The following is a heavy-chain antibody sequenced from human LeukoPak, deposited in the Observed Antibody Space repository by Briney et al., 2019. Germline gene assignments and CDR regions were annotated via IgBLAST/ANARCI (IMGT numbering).Heavy chain of an antibody. CDR2: IYTSEST. V-gene: IGHV4-4*07. D-gene: IGHD1-7*01. J-gene: IGHJ4*02. CDR3: ARTERHNWNYFLFDC. CDR1: GGSISNYY. Sequence: SETLSLTCTVSGGSISNYYWSWIRQPAGKGLEWIGRIYTSESTDYNPSLKSRVTMSVDTSKNQFSLKLSSVTAADTAVYYCARTERHNWNYFLFDCWGQGTLVTVSS.